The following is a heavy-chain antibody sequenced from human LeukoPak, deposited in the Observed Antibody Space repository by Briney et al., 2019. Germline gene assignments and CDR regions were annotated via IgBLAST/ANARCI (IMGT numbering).Heavy chain of an antibody. CDR2: ISAYNGDT. V-gene: IGHV1-18*01. J-gene: IGHJ3*02. CDR3: ATSSWTDAFDI. CDR1: GYTFTSYG. Sequence: ASVKVACKASGYTFTSYGISWVRQAPGQGLEWMGWISAYNGDTNYAQKLQGRVTMTTDTSTSTAYMELRSLRSDDTAVYYCATSSWTDAFDIWGQGTMVTVSS. D-gene: IGHD3/OR15-3a*01.